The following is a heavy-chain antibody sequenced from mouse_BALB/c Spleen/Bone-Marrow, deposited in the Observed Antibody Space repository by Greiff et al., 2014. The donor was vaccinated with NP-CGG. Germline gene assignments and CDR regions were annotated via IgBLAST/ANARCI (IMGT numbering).Heavy chain of an antibody. V-gene: IGHV1S137*01. J-gene: IGHJ4*01. CDR2: ISGYYGDA. CDR3: ARSGKVEYAMDY. Sequence: VQLVESGAKLVRPGVSVKISCKGSGYTFTDHAMHWVKRSHAKSLEWIGLISGYYGDAIYNQKLKGKATMTVDKSSSTAYMELARLTSKDSAIYYYARSGKVEYAMDYWGQGTSVTVSS. D-gene: IGHD1-1*01. CDR1: GYTFTDHA.